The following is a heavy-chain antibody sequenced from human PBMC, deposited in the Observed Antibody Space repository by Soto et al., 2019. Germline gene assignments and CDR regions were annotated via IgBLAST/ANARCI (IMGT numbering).Heavy chain of an antibody. V-gene: IGHV4-4*07. CDR1: GGSISSYY. J-gene: IGHJ4*02. Sequence: SETLSLTCTVSGGSISSYYWSWIRQPAGKGLEWIGRIYTSGSTNYNPSLKSRVTMSVDTSKNQFSLSLRSLTAADTAVYYCASLNGGRFLDKGDYWGQGILVTVSS. D-gene: IGHD3-3*01. CDR2: IYTSGST. CDR3: ASLNGGRFLDKGDY.